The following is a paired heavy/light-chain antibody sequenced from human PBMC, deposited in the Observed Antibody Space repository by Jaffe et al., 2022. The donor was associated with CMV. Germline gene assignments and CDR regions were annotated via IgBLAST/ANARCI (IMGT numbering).Heavy chain of an antibody. J-gene: IGHJ4*02. V-gene: IGHV1-18*04. CDR1: GYTFTSYG. Sequence: QVQLVQSGVEGKKPGASVKVSCKASGYTFTSYGFSWVRQAPGQGLEWMGWISGYNGNTNYAQKFQDRVTLTTDTSTNSAYMELRSLRFDDTAVYYCARDWVEMGATLIDFWGQGTLVTVSS. D-gene: IGHD1-26*01. CDR3: ARDWVEMGATLIDF. CDR2: ISGYNGNT.
Light chain of an antibody. J-gene: IGKJ1*01. Sequence: DIQMTQSPSSLSASVGDRVTITCRASQGIRNDLGWYQQKPGKAPKRLIYGASSLQSGVPSRFSGSGSGTEFTLTISSLQPEDFATYYCLQHNSYPRTFGQGTKVEIK. CDR1: QGIRND. V-gene: IGKV1-17*01. CDR3: LQHNSYPRT. CDR2: GAS.